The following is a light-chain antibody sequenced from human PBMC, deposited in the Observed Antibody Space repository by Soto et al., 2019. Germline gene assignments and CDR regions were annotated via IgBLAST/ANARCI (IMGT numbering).Light chain of an antibody. CDR2: SAS. CDR1: QDIGPY. V-gene: IGKV1-27*01. CDR3: REYDSGPLA. Sequence: DIQMTQSPSSLSASVGDRVTITCRASQDIGPYLAWYQQKSGRVPELLIYSASTLQSGVPSRFSGSGSGADFSLPLSGLQPEDAATYYCREYDSGPLAFGGGTKVEI. J-gene: IGKJ4*01.